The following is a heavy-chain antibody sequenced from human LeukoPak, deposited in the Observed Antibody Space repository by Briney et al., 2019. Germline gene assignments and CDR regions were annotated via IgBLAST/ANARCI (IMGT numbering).Heavy chain of an antibody. V-gene: IGHV4-59*01. CDR3: VRASVESGGAFDI. CDR2: VSFGGGT. CDR1: GGSISTDY. J-gene: IGHJ3*02. Sequence: NPSETLSLTCTVSGGSISTDYWSWIRQPPGKGLDWIGYVSFGGGTNYNPSLKSRVITSADTSKNQFSLNQTSVTAADTAVYYCVRASVESGGAFDIWGQGTMVTVSS. D-gene: IGHD2-15*01.